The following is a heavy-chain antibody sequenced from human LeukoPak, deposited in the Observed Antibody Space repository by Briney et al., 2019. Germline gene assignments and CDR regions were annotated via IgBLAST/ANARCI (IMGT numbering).Heavy chain of an antibody. CDR3: TTDGLKVTNG. Sequence: GGSLRLSCAASGFTFSSYAMSWVRQAPGKGLEWVSVISGSGGSTYYADSVKGRFTISRDNSKNTLYLQMNSLRTEDTAVYYCTTDGLKVTNGWGQGTLVTVSS. D-gene: IGHD2-8*01. V-gene: IGHV3-23*01. CDR1: GFTFSSYA. J-gene: IGHJ4*02. CDR2: ISGSGGST.